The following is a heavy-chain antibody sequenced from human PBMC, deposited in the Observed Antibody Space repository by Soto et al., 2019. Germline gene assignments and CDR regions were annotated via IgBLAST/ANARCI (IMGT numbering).Heavy chain of an antibody. CDR3: ARYTYYYDSSGYDAFDI. CDR2: AYYSGDT. V-gene: IGHV4-59*01. Sequence: SETLSLTCSVSGGSISRYYWSWIRQPPGKGLEWIGYAYYSGDTGYNPSLQSRVTMAVDTSKNQVSLKLTSVTAADTAVYYCARYTYYYDSSGYDAFDIWGQGTMVTVSS. D-gene: IGHD3-22*01. J-gene: IGHJ3*02. CDR1: GGSISRYY.